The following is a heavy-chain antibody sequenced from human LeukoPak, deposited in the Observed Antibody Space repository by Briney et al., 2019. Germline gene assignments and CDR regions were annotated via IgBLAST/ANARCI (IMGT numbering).Heavy chain of an antibody. CDR3: ARDPDAMGPGSSWYFDY. CDR1: GYTFTGYY. V-gene: IGHV1-2*02. Sequence: GASVKVSCKASGYTFTGYYMHWVRQAPGQGLEWMGWINPNSGGTNYAQKFQGRVTMTRDTSISTAYMELSRLRSDDTAVYYCARDPDAMGPGSSWYFDYWGQGTLVTVSS. J-gene: IGHJ4*02. D-gene: IGHD6-13*01. CDR2: INPNSGGT.